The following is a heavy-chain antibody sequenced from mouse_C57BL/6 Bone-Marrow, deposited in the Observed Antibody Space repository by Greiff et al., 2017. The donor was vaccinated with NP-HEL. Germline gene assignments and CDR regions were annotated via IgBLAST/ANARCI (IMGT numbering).Heavy chain of an antibody. V-gene: IGHV2-6*03. J-gene: IGHJ4*01. CDR1: GFSLTSYG. Sequence: VQLVESGPGLVAPSQSLSITCTVSGFSLTSYGVHWVRQPPGKGLEWLVVIWSDGSTTYNSALKSRLSISKDNSKSQVFLKMNSLQTDDTAMYYCARESSTVVAPYAMDYWGQGTSVTVSS. CDR2: IWSDGST. D-gene: IGHD1-1*01. CDR3: ARESSTVVAPYAMDY.